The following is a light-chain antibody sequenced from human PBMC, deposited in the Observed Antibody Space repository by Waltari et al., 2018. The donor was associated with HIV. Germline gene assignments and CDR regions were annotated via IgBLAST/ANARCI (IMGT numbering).Light chain of an antibody. CDR1: HLVGVNS. CDR2: SPS. J-gene: IGKJ3*01. V-gene: IGKV3-20*01. CDR3: KQYGSSEGFT. Sequence: EFVLTQSPGALSLSPGARATLSCRASHLVGVNSLAWCQKKPGQAPGLLIYSPSTSAAGIPDMFSGRGSETDCTLTISRLEPEDCAVYYCKQYGSSEGFTFGPGTRVDI.